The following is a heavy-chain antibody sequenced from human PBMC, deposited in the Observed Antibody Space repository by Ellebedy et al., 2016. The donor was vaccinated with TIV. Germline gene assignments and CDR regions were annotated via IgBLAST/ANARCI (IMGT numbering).Heavy chain of an antibody. J-gene: IGHJ4*02. V-gene: IGHV3-33*08. Sequence: GESLKISCVVSGFTFSSYGMHWVRQAPGTGLEWVAVIWYDGSNEYYADSVKGRFTISRDNSKNTLHLQMNSLRVEDTAVYYCARAVGTSGTGAPYWGQGTLVSVSS. D-gene: IGHD3-10*01. CDR1: GFTFSSYG. CDR3: ARAVGTSGTGAPY. CDR2: IWYDGSNE.